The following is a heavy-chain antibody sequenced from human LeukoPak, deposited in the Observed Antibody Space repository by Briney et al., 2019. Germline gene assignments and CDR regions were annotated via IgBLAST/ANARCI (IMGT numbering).Heavy chain of an antibody. CDR1: GFSLSGSA. J-gene: IGHJ4*02. CDR2: IRSASNDYAT. V-gene: IGHV3-73*01. CDR3: TTLDIVATTLGY. D-gene: IGHD5-12*01. Sequence: PGGSLRLSCAASGFSLSGSAVHWVRQASGKGLEWVARIRSASNDYATGYAASVKGRFTISRDDSKNTLYLQMNSLKNEDTAVYYCTTLDIVATTLGYWGQGTLVTVSS.